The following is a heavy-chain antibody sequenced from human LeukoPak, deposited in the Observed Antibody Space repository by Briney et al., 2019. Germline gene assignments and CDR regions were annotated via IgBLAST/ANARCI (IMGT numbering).Heavy chain of an antibody. V-gene: IGHV3-23*01. CDR2: ISGSGGNT. CDR1: GLTFSSDT. CDR3: AKAGSYYYGSSGWSPFDY. D-gene: IGHD3-22*01. J-gene: IGHJ4*02. Sequence: PGRSPTLSCEASGLTFSSDTMSWVRQTPGKGLEWVSGISGSGGNTYYADSVKGRSTISRDNSKNTLYLQMHCLRAEDTALYYCAKAGSYYYGSSGWSPFDYWGQGTLVTVSS.